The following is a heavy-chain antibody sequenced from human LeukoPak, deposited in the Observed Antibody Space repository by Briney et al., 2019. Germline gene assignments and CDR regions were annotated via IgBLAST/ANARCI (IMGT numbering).Heavy chain of an antibody. Sequence: SETLSLTCAVYGGSFSGYYWSWIRQPPGKGLEWIGEINHSGSTNYNPSLKSRVTISVDTSKNQFSLKLSSVTAADTAVYYCARLWCSGGSCSTYFDYWGQGTLVTVSS. D-gene: IGHD2-15*01. V-gene: IGHV4-34*01. CDR3: ARLWCSGGSCSTYFDY. CDR1: GGSFSGYY. CDR2: INHSGST. J-gene: IGHJ4*02.